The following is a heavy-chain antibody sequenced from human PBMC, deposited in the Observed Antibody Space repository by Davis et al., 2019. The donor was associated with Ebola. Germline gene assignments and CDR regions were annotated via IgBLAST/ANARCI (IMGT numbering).Heavy chain of an antibody. V-gene: IGHV3-21*01. D-gene: IGHD3-22*01. J-gene: IGHJ3*02. CDR3: ARDHTTYYYDSSGYHTTHAFDI. CDR2: ISSSSSYI. Sequence: GESLKISCAASGFTFSSYSMNWVRQAPGKGLEWVSSISSSSSYIYYADSVKGRFTISRDNAKNSLYLQMNSLRDEDTAVYYCARDHTTYYYDSSGYHTTHAFDIWGQGTMVTVFS. CDR1: GFTFSSYS.